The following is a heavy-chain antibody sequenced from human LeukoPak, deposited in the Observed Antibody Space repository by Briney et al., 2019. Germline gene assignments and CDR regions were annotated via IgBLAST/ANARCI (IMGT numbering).Heavy chain of an antibody. J-gene: IGHJ6*04. CDR3: ARTTMVRGVMSYYYYYGMDV. V-gene: IGHV1-69*06. Sequence: GASVKVSFKASGGTFSSYAISWVRQAPGQGLEWMGGIIPIFGTANYAQKFQGRVTITADKSTSTAYMELSSLRSEDTAVYYCARTTMVRGVMSYYYYYGMDVWGKGTTVTVSS. CDR1: GGTFSSYA. CDR2: IIPIFGTA. D-gene: IGHD3-10*01.